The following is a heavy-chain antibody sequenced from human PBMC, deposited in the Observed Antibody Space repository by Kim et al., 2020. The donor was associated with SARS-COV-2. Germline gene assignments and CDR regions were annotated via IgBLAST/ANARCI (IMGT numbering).Heavy chain of an antibody. V-gene: IGHV3-13*04. J-gene: IGHJ2*01. CDR3: ARGPIEEGIRATKGYFDL. CDR1: GFTFSSYD. CDR2: IGTKADT. D-gene: IGHD1-20*01. Sequence: GGSLRLSCAASGFTFSSYDMHWVRQGTEKGLEWVSSIGTKADTYYPDSVKDRFTISRENAKDSFYLQMNSLRAEDTAVYYCARGPIEEGIRATKGYFDLWGRGTVVMVSS.